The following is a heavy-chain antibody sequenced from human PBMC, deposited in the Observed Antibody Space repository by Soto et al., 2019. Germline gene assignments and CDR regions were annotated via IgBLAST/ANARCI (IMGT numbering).Heavy chain of an antibody. J-gene: IGHJ3*02. CDR2: LSAYNGNT. Sequence: ASAKVSCKASGYTFTSYGISWVRPAPGQGLEWMGWLSAYNGNTNYAQKLQGRVTMTTDTSTSTAYMELRSLRSDDTAVYYCARAYYYDSSRPDAFDIRSQGSMVTVSS. V-gene: IGHV1-18*04. CDR1: GYTFTSYG. D-gene: IGHD3-22*01. CDR3: ARAYYYDSSRPDAFDI.